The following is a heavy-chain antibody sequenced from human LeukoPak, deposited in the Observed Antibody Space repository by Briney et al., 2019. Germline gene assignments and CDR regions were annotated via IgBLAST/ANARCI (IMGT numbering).Heavy chain of an antibody. J-gene: IGHJ5*02. D-gene: IGHD2-15*01. CDR2: ISYDGSNK. V-gene: IGHV3-30-3*01. Sequence: GGSLRLSCAASGFTFSSYAMHWVRQAPGKGLEWVAVISYDGSNKYYADSVKGRFTISRDNSKNTLYLQMNSLRAEDTAVYYCVRGGPSTWSWGQGTLVTVSS. CDR1: GFTFSSYA. CDR3: VRGGPSTWS.